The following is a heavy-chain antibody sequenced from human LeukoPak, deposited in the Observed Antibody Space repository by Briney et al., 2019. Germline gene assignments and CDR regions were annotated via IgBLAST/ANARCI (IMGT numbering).Heavy chain of an antibody. J-gene: IGHJ4*02. Sequence: SETLSLTCTVSGGSISSSSYYWDWIRQPPGKGLEWIGSIYYSGSTYYNPSLKSRVTISVDTSENQFSLKLSSVTAADTAVYYCARDLVIAARPDYTNFDYWGQGTLVTVSS. CDR1: GGSISSSSYY. CDR3: ARDLVIAARPDYTNFDY. D-gene: IGHD6-6*01. CDR2: IYYSGST. V-gene: IGHV4-39*07.